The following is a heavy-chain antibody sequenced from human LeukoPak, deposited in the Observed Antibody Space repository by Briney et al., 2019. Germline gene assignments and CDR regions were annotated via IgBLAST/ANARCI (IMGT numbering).Heavy chain of an antibody. V-gene: IGHV3-7*01. CDR2: IKQDGSEK. CDR3: ARILRLCSGGSCYPINFDY. D-gene: IGHD2-15*01. Sequence: PGGSRRLSCAASGFTFSSYWMSWVRQAPGKGLEWVANIKQDGSEKYYVDSVKGRFTISRDNAKNSLHLQMNSLRAEDTAVYYCARILRLCSGGSCYPINFDYWGQGTLVTVSS. J-gene: IGHJ4*02. CDR1: GFTFSSYW.